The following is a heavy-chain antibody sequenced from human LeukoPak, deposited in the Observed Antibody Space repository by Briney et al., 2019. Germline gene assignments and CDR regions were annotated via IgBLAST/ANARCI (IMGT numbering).Heavy chain of an antibody. CDR1: GYTFTSYG. D-gene: IGHD3-9*01. CDR3: ARGHYDILTGSAEPPFDY. V-gene: IGHV1-18*01. CDR2: ISAYNGNT. J-gene: IGHJ4*02. Sequence: ASVKVSCKASGYTFTSYGISWVRQAPGQGLEWMGWISAYNGNTNYAQKLQGRVTMTTDTSTSTAYMELRSLRSDDTAVYYCARGHYDILTGSAEPPFDYWGQGTLVTVSS.